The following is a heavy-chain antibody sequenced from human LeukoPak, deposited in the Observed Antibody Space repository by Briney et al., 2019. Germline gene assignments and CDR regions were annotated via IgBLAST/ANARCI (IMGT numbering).Heavy chain of an antibody. V-gene: IGHV4-4*09. CDR1: GGSISSYY. Sequence: SETLFLTCTVSGGSISSYYWSWIRQPPGKGLEWIGYIYTSGSTNYNPSLKSRVTISVDTSKNQFSLKLSSVTAADTAVYYCARSYCSSTSCYSGLDWFDPWGQGTLVTVSS. CDR3: ARSYCSSTSCYSGLDWFDP. D-gene: IGHD2-2*01. CDR2: IYTSGST. J-gene: IGHJ5*02.